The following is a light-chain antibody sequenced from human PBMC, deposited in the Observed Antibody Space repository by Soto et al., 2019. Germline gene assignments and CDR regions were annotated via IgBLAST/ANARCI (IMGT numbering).Light chain of an antibody. Sequence: QSALTQPASVSGSPGQSITISCTGTNDDVGSYNLVSWYRQHPGKAPQLMIYEVTEWPSGVSNRFSGSKSGNTASLTISGLQAEDEADYYCCSYAGSSTLVFGAGTKVTVL. V-gene: IGLV2-23*02. J-gene: IGLJ2*01. CDR3: CSYAGSSTLV. CDR1: NDDVGSYNL. CDR2: EVT.